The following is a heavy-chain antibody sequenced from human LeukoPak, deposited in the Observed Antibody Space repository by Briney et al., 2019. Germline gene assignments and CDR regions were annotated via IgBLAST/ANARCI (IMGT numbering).Heavy chain of an antibody. CDR2: IYYSGNT. J-gene: IGHJ4*02. CDR3: ARGSDWYNY. D-gene: IGHD6-19*01. V-gene: IGHV4-39*01. CDR1: GGSISSSSYN. Sequence: SETLSLTCTVSGGSISSSSYNWAWIRQPPGKGLEWIGTIYYSGNTYYNPSLKSRVTISVDTSKIQFSLKVSSVTATDTAVYYCARGSDWYNYWGQGTLVTVPS.